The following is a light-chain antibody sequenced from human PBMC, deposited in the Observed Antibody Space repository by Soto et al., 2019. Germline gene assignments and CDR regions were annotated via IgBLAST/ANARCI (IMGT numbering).Light chain of an antibody. CDR3: QQYGRSPLT. CDR2: GAS. J-gene: IGKJ4*01. CDR1: QSISNRQ. V-gene: IGKV3-20*01. Sequence: EIVLTQSPGTLSLSPGERATLSCRASQSISNRQLAWYQQKPGQAPRLVIYGASSRATGIPDRFSGSGSGTDFSLSISRLEPEDFAVYYCQQYGRSPLTFGGGTK.